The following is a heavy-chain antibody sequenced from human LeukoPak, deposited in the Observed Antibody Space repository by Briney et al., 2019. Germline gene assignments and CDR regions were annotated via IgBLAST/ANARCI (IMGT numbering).Heavy chain of an antibody. Sequence: SVKVSCKASRGTYSSYAISWVRPAPGKGLEGMGGIIPLFCTAKYAQKFQDRLAINTDETSPTPHMELSALTSEDTTVYYCARAPPRTEYYFDYWGQGTLVTVSS. CDR1: RGTYSSYA. D-gene: IGHD1-1*01. J-gene: IGHJ4*02. CDR3: ARAPPRTEYYFDY. CDR2: IIPLFCTA. V-gene: IGHV1-69*05.